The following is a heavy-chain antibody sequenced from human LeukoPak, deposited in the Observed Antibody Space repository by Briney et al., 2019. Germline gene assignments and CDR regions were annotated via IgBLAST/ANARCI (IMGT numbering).Heavy chain of an antibody. CDR1: GYTFTSYG. D-gene: IGHD3-3*01. CDR2: ISAYNGNT. V-gene: IGHV1-18*01. Sequence: ASVKVSCKASGYTFTSYGISWVRQAPGQGLEWMGWISAYNGNTNYAQKLQGRVTMITDTSTSTAYMELRSLRSEDTAVYYSARAATGFLEWLSPINWFDPWGQGTLVTVSS. CDR3: ARAATGFLEWLSPINWFDP. J-gene: IGHJ5*02.